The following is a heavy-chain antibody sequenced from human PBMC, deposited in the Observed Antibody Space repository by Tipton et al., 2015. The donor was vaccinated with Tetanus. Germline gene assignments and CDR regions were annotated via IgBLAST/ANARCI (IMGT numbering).Heavy chain of an antibody. Sequence: TLSLTCTVSGASISSSRRFDCGWIRQPPGKGLEWIGTISYSGSTNYNPSLKSRVIMSVDTSRRQFSLKLNSVTAADTAVYYCARGWGSSWYYFDYWGQGILVTVSS. CDR3: ARGWGSSWYYFDY. D-gene: IGHD6-13*01. J-gene: IGHJ4*02. CDR2: ISYSGST. V-gene: IGHV4-39*07. CDR1: GASISSSRRFD.